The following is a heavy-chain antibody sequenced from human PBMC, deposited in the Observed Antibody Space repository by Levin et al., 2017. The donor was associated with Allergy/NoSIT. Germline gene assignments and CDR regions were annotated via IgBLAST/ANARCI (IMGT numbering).Heavy chain of an antibody. D-gene: IGHD1-7*01. Sequence: SETLSLTCTVSGGSISSGGYYWSWIRQHPGKGLEWIGYIYYSGSTYYTPSLKSRVTISVDTSKNQFSLKLSSVTAADTAVYYCSVFVELPPSVFDIWGQGKMVTVSS. CDR3: SVFVELPPSVFDI. J-gene: IGHJ3*02. CDR2: IYYSGST. V-gene: IGHV4-31*03. CDR1: GGSISSGGYY.